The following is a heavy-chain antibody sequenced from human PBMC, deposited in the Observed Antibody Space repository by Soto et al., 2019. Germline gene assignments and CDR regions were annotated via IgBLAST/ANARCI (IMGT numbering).Heavy chain of an antibody. CDR1: GGSISSGDYY. D-gene: IGHD3-3*01. J-gene: IGHJ4*02. CDR3: ARGYYDFWSGYYRYFDY. V-gene: IGHV4-30-4*01. Sequence: SETLSLTCTVSGGSISSGDYYWSWIRQPPGKGLEWIGYIYYSGSTYYNPSLKSRVTISVDTSKNQFSLKLSSVTAADTAVYYCARGYYDFWSGYYRYFDYWGQGTLVTVSS. CDR2: IYYSGST.